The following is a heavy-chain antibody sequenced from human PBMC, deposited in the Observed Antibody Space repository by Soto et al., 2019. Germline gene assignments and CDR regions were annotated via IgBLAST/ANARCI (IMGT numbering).Heavy chain of an antibody. CDR1: GGSFCGYE. CDR3: ARRAPDGTGHHDFDY. Sequence: WESLSLTCSSYGGSFCGYEWDGIRQHPGKGLEWIGTIYYSGTTIYNPSLQSRVTMSVDTSKRQFSLKVSSVNAADTAVYFCARRAPDGTGHHDFDYWAQAARVTVPS. CDR2: IYYSGTT. D-gene: IGHD2-8*02. J-gene: IGHJ4*02. V-gene: IGHV4-34*01.